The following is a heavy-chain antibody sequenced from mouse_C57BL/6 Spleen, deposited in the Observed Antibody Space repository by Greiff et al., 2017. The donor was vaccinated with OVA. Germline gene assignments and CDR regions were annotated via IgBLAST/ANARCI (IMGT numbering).Heavy chain of an antibody. V-gene: IGHV1-85*01. D-gene: IGHD1-1*01. Sequence: QVQLQESGPELVKPGASVKLFCKASGYTFTSYGINWVKQRPGQGLEWIGWIYPRDGSTKYNEKFKGKATLTVDTSSSTAYMELHSLTSEDSAVYFCARSRDYYGSSFAYWGQGTLVTVSA. CDR1: GYTFTSYG. CDR3: ARSRDYYGSSFAY. J-gene: IGHJ3*01. CDR2: IYPRDGST.